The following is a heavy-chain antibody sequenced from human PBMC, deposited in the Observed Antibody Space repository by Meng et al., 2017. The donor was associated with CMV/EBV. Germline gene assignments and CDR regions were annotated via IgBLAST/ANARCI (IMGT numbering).Heavy chain of an antibody. Sequence: ESLKISCTVSGGSISSSSYYWGWIRQPPGKGLEWIGSIYYSGSTYYNPSLKSRVTISVDTSKNQFSLKLSSVTAADTAVYYCAREVGSRGWFDPWGQGTLVTVSS. J-gene: IGHJ5*02. CDR3: AREVGSRGWFDP. V-gene: IGHV4-39*07. D-gene: IGHD6-13*01. CDR1: GGSISSSSYY. CDR2: IYYSGST.